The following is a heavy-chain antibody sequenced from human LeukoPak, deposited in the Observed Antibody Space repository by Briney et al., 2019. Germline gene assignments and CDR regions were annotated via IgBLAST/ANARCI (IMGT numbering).Heavy chain of an antibody. V-gene: IGHV4-4*02. D-gene: IGHD6-19*01. CDR1: GGSISSSNW. J-gene: IGHJ4*02. Sequence: SGTLSLTCAVSGGSISSSNWWSWVRQPPGKGLGWIGEIYHSGSTNYNPSLKSRVTISVDKSKNQFSLKLSSVTAADTAVYYCARDGRGYSSGWYYFDYWGQGTLVTVSS. CDR3: ARDGRGYSSGWYYFDY. CDR2: IYHSGST.